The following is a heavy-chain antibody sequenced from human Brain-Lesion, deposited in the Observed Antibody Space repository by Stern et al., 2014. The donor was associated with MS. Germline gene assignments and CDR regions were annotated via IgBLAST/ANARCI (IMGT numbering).Heavy chain of an antibody. D-gene: IGHD2/OR15-2a*01. CDR2: VSYDGSNK. V-gene: IGHV3-30*18. Sequence: QVQLVESEGGVVQPGRPLRLSCVAPGFTFGSCAMHWVRQAPGKGLEWVAGVSYDGSNKYYADSVKGRFTISRDNSQNTLYMQMSSLRPEDTAVYYCAKDRQYLTYFFDHWGQGSLVTVSS. J-gene: IGHJ5*02. CDR1: GFTFGSCA. CDR3: AKDRQYLTYFFDH.